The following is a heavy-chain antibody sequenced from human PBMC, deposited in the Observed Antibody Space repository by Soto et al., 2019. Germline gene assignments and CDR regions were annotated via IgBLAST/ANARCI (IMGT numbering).Heavy chain of an antibody. CDR2: IYYSGST. CDR1: GGSSSSSSYY. Sequence: QLQLQESGPGLVKPSETLSLTCTVSGGSSSSSSYYWGWIRQPPGKGLEWIGRIYYSGSTYYNPSLKRRVTISVDTSKNQFSLKLSSVTAADTAVYYCARLGIHDYCDYEGGNWFDPWGQGTLVTVSS. D-gene: IGHD4-17*01. J-gene: IGHJ5*02. V-gene: IGHV4-39*01. CDR3: ARLGIHDYCDYEGGNWFDP.